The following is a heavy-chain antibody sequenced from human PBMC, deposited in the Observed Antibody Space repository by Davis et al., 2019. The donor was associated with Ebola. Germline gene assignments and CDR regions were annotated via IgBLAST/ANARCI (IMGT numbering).Heavy chain of an antibody. CDR3: ARARGQLGWWFDY. J-gene: IGHJ4*02. Sequence: SETLSLTCTVSGGSISSYYWSWIRQPPGKGLEWIGYIYYSGSTNYNPSLKSRVTISVDKSKNQFSLKLSSVTAADTAVYYCARARGQLGWWFDYWGQGTLVTVSS. CDR1: GGSISSYY. V-gene: IGHV4-59*12. CDR2: IYYSGST. D-gene: IGHD2-15*01.